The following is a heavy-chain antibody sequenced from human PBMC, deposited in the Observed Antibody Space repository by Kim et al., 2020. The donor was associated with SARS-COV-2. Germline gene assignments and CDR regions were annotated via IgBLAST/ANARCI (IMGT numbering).Heavy chain of an antibody. CDR3: ATRRGFYFDS. V-gene: IGHV3-23*01. CDR2: T. J-gene: IGHJ4*02. Sequence: TYYADSVKGRFTVSREKSKNTLYLQMNSLRAEDTAIYYCATRRGFYFDSWGQGTLVTVSS.